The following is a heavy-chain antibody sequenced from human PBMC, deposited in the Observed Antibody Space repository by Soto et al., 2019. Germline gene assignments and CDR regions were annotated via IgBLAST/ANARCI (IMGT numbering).Heavy chain of an antibody. Sequence: SETLSLTCTVSGDSISTNSYSWGWIRQPPGQGLEWIGLFYYSGSTHYNPSLKSRLTVSVDTSKNQFSLKVSSVTAADTAVYYCARLGHVYYYDSSGYREYFQHWGQGTLVTVSS. D-gene: IGHD3-22*01. CDR2: FYYSGST. CDR1: GDSISTNSYS. CDR3: ARLGHVYYYDSSGYREYFQH. V-gene: IGHV4-39*01. J-gene: IGHJ1*01.